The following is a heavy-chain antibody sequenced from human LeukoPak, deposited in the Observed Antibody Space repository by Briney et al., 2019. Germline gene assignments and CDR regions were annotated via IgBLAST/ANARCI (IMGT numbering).Heavy chain of an antibody. CDR2: ISSGGGTI. CDR3: ARALYCSSTNCSYGLDV. Sequence: PGGSLRLSCAASGFTFSTYEINWVRQAPGKGLEWVSYISSGGGTIYYADSVKGRFTIARDNAKRSLYLQINSLRAEDTAVYYCARALYCSSTNCSYGLDVWGQGTTVTVSS. D-gene: IGHD2-2*01. V-gene: IGHV3-48*03. J-gene: IGHJ6*02. CDR1: GFTFSTYE.